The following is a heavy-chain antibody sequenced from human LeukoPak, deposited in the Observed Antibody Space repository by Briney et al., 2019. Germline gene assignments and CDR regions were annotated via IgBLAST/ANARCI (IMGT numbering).Heavy chain of an antibody. J-gene: IGHJ4*02. V-gene: IGHV4-38-2*01. D-gene: IGHD5-24*01. Sequence: SETLSLTCDVSDYSISSGYYWAWLRQPPGKGLEWIGAIYHSGTTKYTPSLKSRVTISVDTSKNQFSLKLTSVTAADTAVYYCARATARVHLYGDTFDYGGQGTLVAVSS. CDR3: ARATARVHLYGDTFDY. CDR2: IYHSGTT. CDR1: DYSISSGYY.